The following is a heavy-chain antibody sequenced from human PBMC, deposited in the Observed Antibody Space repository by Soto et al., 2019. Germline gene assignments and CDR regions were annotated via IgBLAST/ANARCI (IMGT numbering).Heavy chain of an antibody. CDR3: ARHGGRKSTIFGEVKRNLHHYGMDV. V-gene: IGHV5-10-1*01. Sequence: PGESLKISCKGSGYSFTSYWISWVRQMPGKGLEWMGRIDPSDSYTNYSPSFQGHVTISADKSISTAYLQWSSLKASDTAMYYCARHGGRKSTIFGEVKRNLHHYGMDVWGQGTTVTVSS. D-gene: IGHD3-3*01. CDR1: GYSFTSYW. J-gene: IGHJ6*02. CDR2: IDPSDSYT.